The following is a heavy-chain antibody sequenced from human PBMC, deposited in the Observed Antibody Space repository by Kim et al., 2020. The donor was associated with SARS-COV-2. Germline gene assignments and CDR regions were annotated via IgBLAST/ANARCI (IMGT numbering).Heavy chain of an antibody. CDR1: GYTFTSYG. J-gene: IGHJ4*02. CDR3: TLAEFIGSCAY. D-gene: IGHD3-10*01. CDR2: ISAYNGNT. V-gene: IGHV1-18*01. Sequence: ASVKVSCKASGYTFTSYGISWVRQAPGQGLEWMGWISAYNGNTNYAQKLQGRVTMTTDTSTSTAYMELRSLRSDDTAVYYCTLAEFIGSCAYWGQGTLVTVSS.